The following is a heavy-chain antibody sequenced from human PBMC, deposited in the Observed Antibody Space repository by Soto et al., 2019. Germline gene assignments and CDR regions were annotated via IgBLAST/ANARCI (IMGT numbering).Heavy chain of an antibody. J-gene: IGHJ4*02. Sequence: QVHLEESGPGLVKPAETLSLRCNVSGGSVRSPSHYWSWIRQSPGKGLEWIGYIYHTGSTSYTPSLKSRVSISADTSSTQFSLNLTSVTAADTALYYCARGAYFYIYSFDSWGQGIPVLVSS. V-gene: IGHV4-61*01. CDR2: IYHTGST. CDR1: GGSVRSPSHY. CDR3: ARGAYFYIYSFDS. D-gene: IGHD3-22*01.